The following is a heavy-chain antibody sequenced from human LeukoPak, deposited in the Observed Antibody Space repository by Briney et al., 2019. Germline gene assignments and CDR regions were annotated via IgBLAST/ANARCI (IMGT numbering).Heavy chain of an antibody. CDR1: GFTFSSYA. J-gene: IGHJ4*02. CDR3: AKAPYSSHFDY. CDR2: ISGSGGST. V-gene: IGHV3-23*01. Sequence: GGSLRLSYAACGFTFSSYAMSWVRQAPGKGLEWVSAISGSGGSTYYADSVKGRFTISRDNSKNTLYLQMNSLRAEDTAVYYCAKAPYSSHFDYWGQGTLVTVSS. D-gene: IGHD6-19*01.